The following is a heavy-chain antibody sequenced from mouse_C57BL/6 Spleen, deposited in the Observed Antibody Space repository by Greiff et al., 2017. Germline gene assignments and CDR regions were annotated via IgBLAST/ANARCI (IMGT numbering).Heavy chain of an antibody. CDR1: GYTFTSYW. CDR3: ARWPDAYAMDY. J-gene: IGHJ4*01. CDR2: IDPSDSYT. V-gene: IGHV1-50*01. Sequence: QVQLQQSGAELVKPGASVKLSCKASGYTFTSYWMQWVKQRPGQGLEWIGEIDPSDSYTNYNQKFKGKATLTVDTSSSTAYMQLSSLTSEDSAVYYCARWPDAYAMDYWGQGTSVTVSS.